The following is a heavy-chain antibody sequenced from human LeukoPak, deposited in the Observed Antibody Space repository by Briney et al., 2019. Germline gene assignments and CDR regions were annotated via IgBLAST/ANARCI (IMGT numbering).Heavy chain of an antibody. CDR2: VRYDQSAT. CDR3: VKDQGECPGSRCYLRFLEY. D-gene: IGHD3-3*01. Sequence: PGGSLRLSCAASGFNFSIYGMHWVRQAPGKGLEWVTFVRYDQSATLYADSVQGRFAICRDNSKNTVYLQMNSLRVEDTALYFCVKDQGECPGSRCYLRFLEYWGQGTLVIVSS. J-gene: IGHJ4*02. V-gene: IGHV3-30*02. CDR1: GFNFSIYG.